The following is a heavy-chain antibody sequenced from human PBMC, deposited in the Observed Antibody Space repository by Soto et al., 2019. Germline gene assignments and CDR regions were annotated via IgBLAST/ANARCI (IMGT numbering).Heavy chain of an antibody. CDR3: ARHDTAMVHTFEY. J-gene: IGHJ4*02. CDR2: INAGNGNT. CDR1: GYTFSWYA. Sequence: ASVKVSCKASGYTFSWYAIHWVRQAPGQRPEWMGWINAGNGNTKYSQKFQGQVTISADKSISTAYLQWSSLKASDTAMYYCARHDTAMVHTFEYWGQGTLVTVSS. D-gene: IGHD5-18*01. V-gene: IGHV1-3*01.